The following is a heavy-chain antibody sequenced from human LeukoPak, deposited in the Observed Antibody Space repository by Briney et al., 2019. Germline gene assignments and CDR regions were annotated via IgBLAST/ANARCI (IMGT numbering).Heavy chain of an antibody. CDR1: GDSISSGDYY. CDR3: ARDEVGSGYTNHAFDI. CDR2: ISSSGST. D-gene: IGHD3-22*01. J-gene: IGHJ3*02. V-gene: IGHV4-61*02. Sequence: SETLSLTCTVSGDSISSGDYYWSWIRQPAGKGLEWIGRISSSGSTNYNPSLKSRVTISVDTSKNQFSLKLSSVTAADTAVYYCARDEVGSGYTNHAFDIWGQGTMVTVSS.